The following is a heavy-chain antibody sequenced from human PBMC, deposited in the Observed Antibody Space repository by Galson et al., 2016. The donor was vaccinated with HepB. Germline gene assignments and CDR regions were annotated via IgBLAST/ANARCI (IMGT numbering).Heavy chain of an antibody. CDR2: IGRDGRST. CDR1: GFIFSTYW. J-gene: IGHJ4*02. CDR3: GKYEFDY. Sequence: SLRLSCAASGFIFSTYWMSWVRQAPGKGLEFVSAIGRDGRSTHYADSLRGRFTVSRDNSKNMLYLQMSSLRAEDTAVYYCGKYEFDYWGQGTLVTVSS. V-gene: IGHV3-64D*09. D-gene: IGHD3-3*01.